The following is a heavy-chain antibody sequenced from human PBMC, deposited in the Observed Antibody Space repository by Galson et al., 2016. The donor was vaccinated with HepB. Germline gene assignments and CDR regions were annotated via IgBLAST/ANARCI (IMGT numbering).Heavy chain of an antibody. V-gene: IGHV3-48*02. CDR1: GFTFSLYS. CDR3: ARGERGSYNSGYFDY. CDR2: ISSYSSTT. Sequence: SLRLSCAASGFTFSLYSMSWVRQAPGKGLEWVSYISSYSSTTHYADSVKGRFTISRDNAKNSLYLQMNSLRDEDTAVYYCARGERGSYNSGYFDYWGQGNLVTVSS. D-gene: IGHD1-26*01. J-gene: IGHJ4*02.